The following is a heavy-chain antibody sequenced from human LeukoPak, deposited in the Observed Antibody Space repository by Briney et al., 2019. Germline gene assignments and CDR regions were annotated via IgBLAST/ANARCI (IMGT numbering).Heavy chain of an antibody. Sequence: GGSLRLTCAASGFTFSSYGMHWVRQAPGKGLEWVAFIRYDGSNKYYADSVKGRFTISRDNSKNTLFLQMNSLRPEDTAVYYCSSASSGQPDYWGQGTLVTVSS. D-gene: IGHD1-1*01. J-gene: IGHJ4*02. CDR3: SSASSGQPDY. CDR2: IRYDGSNK. V-gene: IGHV3-30*02. CDR1: GFTFSSYG.